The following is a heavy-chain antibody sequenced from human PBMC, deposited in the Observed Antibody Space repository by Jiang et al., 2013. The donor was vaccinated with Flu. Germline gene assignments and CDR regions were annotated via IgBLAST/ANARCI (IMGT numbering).Heavy chain of an antibody. Sequence: VQLVESGGGLVQPGGSLRLSCAASGFTFSSYAMSWVRQAPGKGLEWVSAISGSGGSTYYADSVKGRFTISRDNSKNTLYLQMNSLRAEDTAVYYCARRTYYDILTGYLYYFDYWGQGTLVTVSS. CDR3: ARRTYYDILTGYLYYFDY. V-gene: IGHV3-23*04. J-gene: IGHJ4*02. CDR2: ISGSGGST. CDR1: GFTFSSYA. D-gene: IGHD3-9*01.